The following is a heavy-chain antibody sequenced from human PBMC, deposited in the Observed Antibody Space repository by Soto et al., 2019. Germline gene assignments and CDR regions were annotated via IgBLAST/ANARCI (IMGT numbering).Heavy chain of an antibody. D-gene: IGHD6-13*01. J-gene: IGHJ4*02. Sequence: QVQLVQSGAEVKKPGASVKVSCKASGYTFTSYAMHWVRQAPGQRLEWMGWINAGNGNTKYSQKFQGRVTITRDTSASTAYMELSSLRAEDTAVYYCAKTYSSSWPFDYWGQGTLVTVSS. CDR3: AKTYSSSWPFDY. CDR2: INAGNGNT. CDR1: GYTFTSYA. V-gene: IGHV1-3*01.